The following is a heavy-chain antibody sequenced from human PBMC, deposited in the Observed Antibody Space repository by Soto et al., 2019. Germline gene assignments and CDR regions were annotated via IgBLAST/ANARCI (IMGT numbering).Heavy chain of an antibody. CDR1: GYTFTSYA. CDR2: INAGNGNT. V-gene: IGHV1-3*01. Sequence: QVQLVQSGAEVKKPGASVKVSCKASGYTFTSYAMHWVRQAPGQRLEWMGWINAGNGNTKYSQKFQGRVTITRDTSASIAYMELSSLRSEDTAVYYCARVNWGSWYFDLWGRGTLVTVSS. CDR3: ARVNWGSWYFDL. J-gene: IGHJ2*01. D-gene: IGHD7-27*01.